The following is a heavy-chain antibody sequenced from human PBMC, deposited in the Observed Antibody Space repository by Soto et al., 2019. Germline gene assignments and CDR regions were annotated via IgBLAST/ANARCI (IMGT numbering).Heavy chain of an antibody. Sequence: QVQLQESGPGLVKASQTLSLTCTLSGASVSSAEHYWSWIRQPPGKGLEWIGYTYSSGGSYYNASLQRRVSTSVDTSQNQFSLKLTSVTAADTAVYYCARLSGYDPAGAADKWGPGILVSVSS. CDR3: ARLSGYDPAGAADK. J-gene: IGHJ4*02. V-gene: IGHV4-30-4*01. CDR1: GASVSSAEHY. CDR2: TYSSGGS. D-gene: IGHD5-12*01.